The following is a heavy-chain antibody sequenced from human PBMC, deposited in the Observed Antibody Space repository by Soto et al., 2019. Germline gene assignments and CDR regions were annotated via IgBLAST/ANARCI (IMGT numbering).Heavy chain of an antibody. CDR3: ARNGEIPPRRYYYYGMDV. Sequence: GWSLILSCAASGFTFRSYNMNWVRQAPGKGLEWVASISIGSSNIYYADSVKGRFTISRDNAKNSLYLQMNSLRAEDTAVYYCARNGEIPPRRYYYYGMDVWGQGTTVSVS. CDR1: GFTFRSYN. D-gene: IGHD2-8*01. J-gene: IGHJ6*02. CDR2: ISIGSSNI. V-gene: IGHV3-21*04.